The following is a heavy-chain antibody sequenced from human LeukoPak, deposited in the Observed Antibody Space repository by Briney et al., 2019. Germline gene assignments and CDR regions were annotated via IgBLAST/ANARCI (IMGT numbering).Heavy chain of an antibody. CDR3: AREYAIAAATPNFDY. D-gene: IGHD6-13*01. CDR1: GYTFTSYG. CDR2: ISTHNGNT. J-gene: IGHJ4*02. Sequence: ASVKVSCKASGYTFTSYGITWVRQAPGQGLQWMGWISTHNGNTNYAQKFQGRVTMTTDTSTTTAYMEVRSLRSDDTAVYYCAREYAIAAATPNFDYWGQGTLVTVSS. V-gene: IGHV1-18*01.